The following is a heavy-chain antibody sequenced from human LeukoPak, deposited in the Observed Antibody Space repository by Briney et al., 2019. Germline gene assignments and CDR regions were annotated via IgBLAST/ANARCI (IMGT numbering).Heavy chain of an antibody. CDR2: IYTSGST. V-gene: IGHV4-4*09. D-gene: IGHD3-22*01. CDR3: AGLEDSSGYSLDY. Sequence: SETLSLTCTVSGSSISGYYWSWIRQPPGKGLEWIGYIYTSGSTNYNPPLKSRVTISVDTSKNQFSLKLSSVTAADTAVYYCAGLEDSSGYSLDYWGQGTLATVSS. J-gene: IGHJ4*02. CDR1: GSSISGYY.